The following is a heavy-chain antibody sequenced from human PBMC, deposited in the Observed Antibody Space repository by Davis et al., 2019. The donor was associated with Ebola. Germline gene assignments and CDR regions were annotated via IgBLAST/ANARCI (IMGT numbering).Heavy chain of an antibody. V-gene: IGHV4-4*02. CDR2: IYHGETT. CDR3: ARDGVVFDYYYGMDV. CDR1: GGSITASHW. D-gene: IGHD3-3*01. Sequence: SETLSLTCAVSGGSITASHWWSWVRQPPGKGLEWIGEIYHGETTTYNPSLKSRITISVDTSKNQFSLKLSSVTAADTAVYYCARDGVVFDYYYGMDVWGQGTTVTVSS. J-gene: IGHJ6*02.